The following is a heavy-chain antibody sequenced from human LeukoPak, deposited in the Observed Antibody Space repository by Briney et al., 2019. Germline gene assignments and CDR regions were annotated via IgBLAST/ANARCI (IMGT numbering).Heavy chain of an antibody. CDR3: ARDALAPLLWFGVYDDAFDI. Sequence: ASVKVSCKVSGYTLTELSLHWVRQAPGKGLEWMGGFDPEDGETIYAQKFQGRVTMTEDTSTDTAYMELRSLRSDDTAVYYCARDALAPLLWFGVYDDAFDIWGQGTMVTVSS. CDR1: GYTLTELS. D-gene: IGHD3-10*01. CDR2: FDPEDGET. V-gene: IGHV1-24*01. J-gene: IGHJ3*02.